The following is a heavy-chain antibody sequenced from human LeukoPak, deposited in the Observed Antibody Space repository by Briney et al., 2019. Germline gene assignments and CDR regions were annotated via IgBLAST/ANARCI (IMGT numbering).Heavy chain of an antibody. CDR1: GYTLTELS. CDR3: AILGGAFDI. D-gene: IGHD3-16*01. V-gene: IGHV1-24*01. Sequence: ASVEVSCKVSGYTLTELSMHWVRQAPGKGLEWMGGFDPEDGETIYAQKFQGRVTMTEDTSTDTAYMELSRLRSDDTAVYYCAILGGAFDIWGQGTMVTVSS. CDR2: FDPEDGET. J-gene: IGHJ3*02.